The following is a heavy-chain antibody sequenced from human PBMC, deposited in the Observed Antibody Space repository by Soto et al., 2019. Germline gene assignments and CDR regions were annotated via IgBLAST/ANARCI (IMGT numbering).Heavy chain of an antibody. D-gene: IGHD3-22*01. CDR3: GGDSSGYYYPDVFDI. V-gene: IGHV3-48*02. Sequence: GGSLRRSCAASGFTFSSYSMNWVRQAPGKGLEWASYISSSSSTIYYADSVKGRFTISRDNAKNSLYLQMNSLRDEDTAVYYCGGDSSGYYYPDVFDIWGQGTMVTVSS. J-gene: IGHJ3*02. CDR2: ISSSSSTI. CDR1: GFTFSSYS.